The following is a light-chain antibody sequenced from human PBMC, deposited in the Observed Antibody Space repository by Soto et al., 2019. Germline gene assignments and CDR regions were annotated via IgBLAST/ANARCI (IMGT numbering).Light chain of an antibody. Sequence: QSALTQPASVSGSPGQSITISCTGTSSDVGNYNLVSWYQQHPGKAPKLMIYDVSKRPSGISKRFSGSKSGNTASLTISGLQAEDEADYYCCSYAGSSTVVFGGGTKLTVL. CDR1: SSDVGNYNL. CDR3: CSYAGSSTVV. V-gene: IGLV2-23*02. J-gene: IGLJ2*01. CDR2: DVS.